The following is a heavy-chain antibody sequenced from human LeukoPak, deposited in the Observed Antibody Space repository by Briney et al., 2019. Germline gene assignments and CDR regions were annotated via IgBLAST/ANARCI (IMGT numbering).Heavy chain of an antibody. Sequence: SQTLSLTCAVSGGSISSGGYSWSWIRQPPGKGLEWIRYIYHSGSTYYNPSLKSRVSISVDRSKNQFSLKLSSVTAADTAVYYCARARGSYDYWGQGTLVTVSS. CDR2: IYHSGST. J-gene: IGHJ4*02. D-gene: IGHD2-15*01. V-gene: IGHV4-30-2*01. CDR3: ARARGSYDY. CDR1: GGSISSGGYS.